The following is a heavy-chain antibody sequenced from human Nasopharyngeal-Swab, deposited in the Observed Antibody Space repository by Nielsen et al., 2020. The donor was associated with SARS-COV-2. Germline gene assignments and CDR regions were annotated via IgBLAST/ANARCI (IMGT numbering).Heavy chain of an antibody. V-gene: IGHV4-34*01. CDR1: GGSFSGYY. CDR3: ARMTYDSSGYTPPSLDY. D-gene: IGHD3-22*01. CDR2: INHSGST. Sequence: SETLSLTCAVYGGSFSGYYWSWIRQPPGKGLEWIGEINHSGSTNYNPSPKSRFTISVDTSKNQFSLKLSPVTAADTAVYYCARMTYDSSGYTPPSLDYWGQGTLVTVSS. J-gene: IGHJ4*02.